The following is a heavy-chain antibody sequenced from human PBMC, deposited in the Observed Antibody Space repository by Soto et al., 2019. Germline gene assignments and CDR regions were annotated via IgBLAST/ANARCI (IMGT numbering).Heavy chain of an antibody. CDR3: ARGLGYCSGGSCYFDY. CDR1: GGSISSYY. D-gene: IGHD2-15*01. Sequence: PSETLSLTCTVSGGSISSYYWSWIRQPPGKGLEWIGYIYYSGSTNYNPSLKSRVTISVDTSKNQFSLKLSSVTAADTAVYYCARGLGYCSGGSCYFDYWGPGTLVTVSS. J-gene: IGHJ4*02. V-gene: IGHV4-59*01. CDR2: IYYSGST.